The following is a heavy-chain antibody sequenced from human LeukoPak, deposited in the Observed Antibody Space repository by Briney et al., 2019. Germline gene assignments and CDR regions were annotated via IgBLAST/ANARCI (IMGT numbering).Heavy chain of an antibody. D-gene: IGHD3-10*01. CDR2: IYTSGST. CDR3: AREYYYGSGMDY. CDR1: GGSISSGSYY. V-gene: IGHV4-61*02. J-gene: IGHJ4*02. Sequence: SETLSLTCTVSGGSISSGSYYWSWIRQPAGKGLEWIGRIYTSGSTNYSPSLKSRVTISVDTSKNQFSLKLSSVTAADTAVYYCAREYYYGSGMDYWGQGTLVTVS.